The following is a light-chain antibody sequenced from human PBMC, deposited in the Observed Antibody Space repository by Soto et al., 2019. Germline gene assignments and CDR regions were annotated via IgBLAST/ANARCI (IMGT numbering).Light chain of an antibody. CDR3: QQYSTYSET. CDR2: GAS. J-gene: IGKJ1*01. Sequence: IVMTQSPATLSVSPGERATLSCRASQSVSSDLAWYHQKPGQAPRLLIYGASTRATGIPARFSGSGSATEFTLTISSLQPDDFATYYCQQYSTYSETFGQGTKVDI. V-gene: IGKV3-15*01. CDR1: QSVSSD.